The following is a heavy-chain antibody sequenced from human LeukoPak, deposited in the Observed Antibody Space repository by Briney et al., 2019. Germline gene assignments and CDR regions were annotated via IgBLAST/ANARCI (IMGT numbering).Heavy chain of an antibody. CDR1: GFTFTSSA. J-gene: IGHJ4*02. CDR2: IVVGSGNT. CDR3: AADVIVGATKDFDY. Sequence: SVKVSCTASGFTFTSSAMQWVRQARGQRLEWIGWIVVGSGNTNYAQKFQERVTITRDMSTSTAYMELSSLRSEDTAVYYCAADVIVGATKDFDYWGQGTLVTVSS. V-gene: IGHV1-58*02. D-gene: IGHD1-26*01.